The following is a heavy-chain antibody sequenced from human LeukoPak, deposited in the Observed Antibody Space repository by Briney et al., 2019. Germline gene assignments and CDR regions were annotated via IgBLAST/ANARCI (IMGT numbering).Heavy chain of an antibody. J-gene: IGHJ6*03. V-gene: IGHV3-23*01. D-gene: IGHD3-16*01. CDR3: AKAGATFPLYYYYMDV. Sequence: PGGSLRLSCAASGFTFSSYAMTWVRQAPGKGLEWVSGISGSGGSTYYADSVKGRFTISRDNSKNTLYLQVNSLRAEDTAVYYCAKAGATFPLYYYYMDVWGKGTTVTVSS. CDR1: GFTFSSYA. CDR2: ISGSGGST.